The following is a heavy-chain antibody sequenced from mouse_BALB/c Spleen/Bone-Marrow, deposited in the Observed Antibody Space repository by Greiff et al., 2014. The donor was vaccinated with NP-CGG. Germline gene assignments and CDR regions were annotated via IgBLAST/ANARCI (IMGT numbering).Heavy chain of an antibody. CDR3: ERGDYYRSVMDY. D-gene: IGHD2-14*01. CDR1: GYTFTTYF. J-gene: IGHJ4*01. Sequence: QVQLQQSGPELVKPGASMRISCKASGYTFTTYFIHWVKQRPGQGLEWIGWIYPGNINIKYNENFKDKVTLTADKSSNTAHLQFSSLTSEDSAVYFCERGDYYRSVMDYWGQGTSVTVSS. V-gene: IGHV1S56*01. CDR2: IYPGNINI.